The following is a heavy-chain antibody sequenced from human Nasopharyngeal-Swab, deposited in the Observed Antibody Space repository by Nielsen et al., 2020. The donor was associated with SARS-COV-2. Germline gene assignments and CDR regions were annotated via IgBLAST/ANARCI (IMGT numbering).Heavy chain of an antibody. V-gene: IGHV4-39*01. CDR2: IYYNGNT. J-gene: IGHJ4*02. CDR1: GDSIAYSTFY. Sequence: GSLRLSCTVSGDSIAYSTFYWGWIRQPPGKGLEGIGNIYYNGNTYQNPSLKSRLTISVDKSKNQFSLQLSSVTAADTAVYYCVRSSSWYYFDYWAQGTQVTVSS. D-gene: IGHD6-13*01. CDR3: VRSSSWYYFDY.